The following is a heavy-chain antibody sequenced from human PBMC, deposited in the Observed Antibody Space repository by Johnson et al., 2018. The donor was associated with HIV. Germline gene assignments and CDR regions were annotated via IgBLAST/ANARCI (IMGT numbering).Heavy chain of an antibody. Sequence: QVQLVESGGGLVKPGGSLRLSCAASGFTFSDYYMSWIRQAPGKGLEWVSYISSSGSTIYYADSVKGRFTISRDNSKNTLYLQMNSLRAEDTAVYYCAKDVVVTPPSDAFDIWGQGTMVTVSS. CDR2: ISSSGSTI. CDR3: AKDVVVTPPSDAFDI. J-gene: IGHJ3*02. CDR1: GFTFSDYY. D-gene: IGHD2-21*02. V-gene: IGHV3-11*01.